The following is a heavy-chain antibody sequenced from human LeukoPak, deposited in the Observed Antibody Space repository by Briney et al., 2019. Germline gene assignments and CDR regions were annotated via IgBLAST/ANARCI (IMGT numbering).Heavy chain of an antibody. CDR2: ISTSSSYI. Sequence: PGGSLRLSCAASGFTFSSYTMNWVRQAPGKGLEWVSSISTSSSYIYYADSVKGRFTISRDNAKNSLYLQMNSLRAEDTAVYYCARDHRGYYGSGSYPGYWGQGTLVTVSS. D-gene: IGHD3-10*01. V-gene: IGHV3-21*04. CDR3: ARDHRGYYGSGSYPGY. J-gene: IGHJ4*02. CDR1: GFTFSSYT.